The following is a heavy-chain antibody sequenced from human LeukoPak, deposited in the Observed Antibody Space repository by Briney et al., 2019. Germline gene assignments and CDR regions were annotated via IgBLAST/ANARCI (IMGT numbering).Heavy chain of an antibody. D-gene: IGHD5-12*01. CDR1: GFTFSSYA. CDR3: ARKLSGYAPFDC. CDR2: ISYDGTNK. Sequence: GGSLRLSCAASGFTFSSYAMRWVRLAPGKGLECVALISYDGTNKYYADSVKGRFTISRDNPRSTLYLQMSSLRAEDTAVYYCARKLSGYAPFDCWGQGTLVTVSS. V-gene: IGHV3-30*04. J-gene: IGHJ4*02.